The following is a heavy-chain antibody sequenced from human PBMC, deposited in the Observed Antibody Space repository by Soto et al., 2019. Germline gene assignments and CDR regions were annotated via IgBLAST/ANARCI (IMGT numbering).Heavy chain of an antibody. CDR2: IYHSGTT. D-gene: IGHD2-2*02. J-gene: IGHJ6*02. CDR3: ARMVQLYCEEYYYGMDV. V-gene: IGHV4-31*03. Sequence: CTVSGGSMSGGGPYWRRVGQHPGTVLEWSGHIYHSGTTYYSPSLKSRLLISVDTSKNHFSLKVISVTAANTAVYYCARMVQLYCEEYYYGMDVWGQGTTVTVPS. CDR1: GGSMSGGGPY.